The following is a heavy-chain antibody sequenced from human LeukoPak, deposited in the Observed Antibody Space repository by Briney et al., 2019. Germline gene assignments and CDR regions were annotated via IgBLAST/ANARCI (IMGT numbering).Heavy chain of an antibody. Sequence: SETLSLTCAVYDGSFSTYYWSWIRQPPGKGLEWIGEINHSGSTNYNPSLKSRVTISFDTSKNHFSLKLSSVTAADTAVYYCASLWYGHWGQGTLVTVSP. CDR3: ASLWYGH. J-gene: IGHJ5*02. CDR1: DGSFSTYY. CDR2: INHSGST. V-gene: IGHV4-34*01.